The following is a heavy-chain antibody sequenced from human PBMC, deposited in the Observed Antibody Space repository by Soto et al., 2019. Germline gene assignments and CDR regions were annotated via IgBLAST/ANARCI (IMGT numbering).Heavy chain of an antibody. D-gene: IGHD2-15*01. CDR1: GGSTSSSKYY. CDR2: ISYSGST. J-gene: IGHJ4*02. Sequence: SETLSLTCTVSGGSTSSSKYYWTWIRQPPGKGLEWIGSISYSGSTFYNPSLNSRGAISVDKPKNQLSLRFTSVTAADTAVYFCARSDSVYCGGGSCFVDLWGQGTLVTVSS. CDR3: ARSDSVYCGGGSCFVDL. V-gene: IGHV4-39*07.